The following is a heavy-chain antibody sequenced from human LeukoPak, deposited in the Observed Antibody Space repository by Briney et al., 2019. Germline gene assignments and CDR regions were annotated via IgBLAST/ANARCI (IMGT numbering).Heavy chain of an antibody. J-gene: IGHJ4*02. CDR2: VNHSGST. CDR3: ARWAPRGNYGDYYYFDY. Sequence: SETLTLTCAVYGGSFSGYYWSWIRQPPGKGLEWIGEVNHSGSTNYNPSLKSRVTISVDTSKNQFSLKLSSVTAADTAVYYCARWAPRGNYGDYYYFDYWGQGTLVTVSS. V-gene: IGHV4-34*01. D-gene: IGHD4-17*01. CDR1: GGSFSGYY.